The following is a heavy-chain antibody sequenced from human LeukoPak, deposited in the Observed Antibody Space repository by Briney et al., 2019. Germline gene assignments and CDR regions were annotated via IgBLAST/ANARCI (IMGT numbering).Heavy chain of an antibody. J-gene: IGHJ4*02. V-gene: IGHV4-39*07. D-gene: IGHD5-24*01. Sequence: SETLSLTCTVSGGSISSSSYYWGWIRQPPGKGLEWVGSIYYSGSTYYNPSLKSRVTISVDTSKNQFSLKLSSVTAADTAVYYCARGPWEMVDYWGQGTLVTVSS. CDR3: ARGPWEMVDY. CDR2: IYYSGST. CDR1: GGSISSSSYY.